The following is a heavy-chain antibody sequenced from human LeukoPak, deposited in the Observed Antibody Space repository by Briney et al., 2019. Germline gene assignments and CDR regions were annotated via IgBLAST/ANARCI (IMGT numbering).Heavy chain of an antibody. CDR1: GGSISSSSYY. Sequence: SETLSLTCTVSGGSISSSSYYWGWIRQPPGKGLEWIGSIYYSGSTYYNPSLKSRVTISVDTSKNQFSLKLSSVTAADTAVYYCARANTGYSSGWSSGAFDIWGQGTMVTVSS. J-gene: IGHJ3*02. V-gene: IGHV4-39*01. CDR3: ARANTGYSSGWSSGAFDI. CDR2: IYYSGST. D-gene: IGHD6-19*01.